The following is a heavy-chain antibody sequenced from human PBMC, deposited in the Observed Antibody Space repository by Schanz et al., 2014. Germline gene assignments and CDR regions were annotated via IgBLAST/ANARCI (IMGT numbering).Heavy chain of an antibody. CDR2: INSSGGGT. Sequence: QVQLVQSGAEVKKPGASVKVSCKASGYTFTSYGINWVRQAPGQGLEWMGYINSSGGGTSYAQKFQDRLTMTRDASTSTVYMELSSLRSEDTAVYYCAGTYCSSTSCYTGYYYMDVWGKGTTVTVSS. D-gene: IGHD2-2*02. J-gene: IGHJ6*03. CDR3: AGTYCSSTSCYTGYYYMDV. CDR1: GYTFTSYG. V-gene: IGHV1-46*01.